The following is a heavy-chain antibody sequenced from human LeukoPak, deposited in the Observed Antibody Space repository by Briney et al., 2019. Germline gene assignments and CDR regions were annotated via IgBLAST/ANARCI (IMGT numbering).Heavy chain of an antibody. CDR2: ISYDGSNK. CDR1: GFTFSSYA. D-gene: IGHD4-23*01. J-gene: IGHJ4*02. V-gene: IGHV3-30*04. Sequence: SGRSLRLSCAASGFTFSSYAMHWVRQAPGKGLEWVAVISYDGSNKYCADSVKGRFTISRDNSKNTLYQQMNSLRVEDTAVYYCARDVGGNSADYYFDYWGQGTLVTVSS. CDR3: ARDVGGNSADYYFDY.